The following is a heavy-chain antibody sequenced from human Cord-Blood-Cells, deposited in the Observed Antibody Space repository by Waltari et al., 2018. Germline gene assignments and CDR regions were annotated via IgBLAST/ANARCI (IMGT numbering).Heavy chain of an antibody. Sequence: EVQLVQSGAEVHKPGECLKISCKGSGYSSTSYWMGWWRQMPGKGLESLGIIYPGDSDTRYSPSFQGQVTISADKSISTAYLQWSSLKASDTAMYYCARHYYGSGSFDYWGQGTLVTVSS. CDR1: GYSSTSYW. D-gene: IGHD3-10*01. J-gene: IGHJ4*02. V-gene: IGHV5-51*01. CDR2: IYPGDSDT. CDR3: ARHYYGSGSFDY.